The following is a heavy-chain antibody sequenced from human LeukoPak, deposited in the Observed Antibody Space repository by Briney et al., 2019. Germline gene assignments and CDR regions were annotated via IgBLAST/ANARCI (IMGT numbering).Heavy chain of an antibody. CDR1: GFTFGDHG. V-gene: IGHV3-49*03. Sequence: GGSLRLSCTASGFTFGDHGLNWFRQAPGKGREGVGFIRSKAYGGRAEYAASVKGRFTLLRDDSENIAYVEMTSLKSEDTAVYYCARDLRAVAHDFDCWGQGTLVTVSS. D-gene: IGHD6-19*01. J-gene: IGHJ4*02. CDR3: ARDLRAVAHDFDC. CDR2: IRSKAYGGRA.